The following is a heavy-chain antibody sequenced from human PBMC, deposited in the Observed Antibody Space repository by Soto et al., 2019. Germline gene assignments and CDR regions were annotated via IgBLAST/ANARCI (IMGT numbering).Heavy chain of an antibody. CDR1: GFTFGSYW. D-gene: IGHD3-22*01. CDR2: IKQDGSEK. CDR3: ARVIYDSSGYYYGPRGYYYGMDV. J-gene: IGHJ6*02. Sequence: GGSLRLSRAASGFTFGSYWMSWVRQAPGKGLEWVANIKQDGSEKYYVDSVKGRFTISRDNAKNSLYLQMNSLRAEDTAVYYCARVIYDSSGYYYGPRGYYYGMDVWGQGTTVTVSS. V-gene: IGHV3-7*01.